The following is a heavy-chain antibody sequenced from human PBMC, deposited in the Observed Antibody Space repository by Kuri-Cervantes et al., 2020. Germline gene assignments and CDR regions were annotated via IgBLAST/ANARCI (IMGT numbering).Heavy chain of an antibody. V-gene: IGHV3-21*01. CDR1: GFTFSSYG. Sequence: GESLKISCAASGFTFSSYGMHWVRQAPGKGLEWVSSISSSSSYIYYADSVKGRFTISRDNAKNSLYLQMNSLRAEDTAVYYCARDQWSDYYDSSGYHAFDIWGQGTMVTVSS. J-gene: IGHJ3*02. CDR3: ARDQWSDYYDSSGYHAFDI. CDR2: ISSSSSYI. D-gene: IGHD3-22*01.